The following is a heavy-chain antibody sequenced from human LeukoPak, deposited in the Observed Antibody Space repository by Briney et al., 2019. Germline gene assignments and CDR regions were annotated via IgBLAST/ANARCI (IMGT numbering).Heavy chain of an antibody. CDR2: INHSGST. Sequence: SETLSLTCAAYGGSFSGYYWSWIRQPPGKGLEWIGEINHSGSTNYNPSLKSRVTISVDTSKNQFSLKLSSVTAADTAVYYCARRVVVVAATERCDWFDPWGQGTLVTVSS. CDR3: ARRVVVVAATERCDWFDP. D-gene: IGHD2-15*01. V-gene: IGHV4-34*01. J-gene: IGHJ5*02. CDR1: GGSFSGYY.